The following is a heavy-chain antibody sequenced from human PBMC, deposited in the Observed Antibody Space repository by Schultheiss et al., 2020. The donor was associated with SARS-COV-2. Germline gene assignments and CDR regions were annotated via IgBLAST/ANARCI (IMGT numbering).Heavy chain of an antibody. V-gene: IGHV1-69*13. CDR3: AKGTYGDYGRFYFDY. CDR2: IIPIFGTA. CDR1: GGTFSSYA. J-gene: IGHJ4*02. Sequence: SVKVSCKASGGTFSSYAISWVRQAPGQGLEWMGGIIPIFGTANYAQKFQGRVTITADESTSTAYMELSSLRSEDTAVYYCAKGTYGDYGRFYFDYWGQGTLVTVSS. D-gene: IGHD4-17*01.